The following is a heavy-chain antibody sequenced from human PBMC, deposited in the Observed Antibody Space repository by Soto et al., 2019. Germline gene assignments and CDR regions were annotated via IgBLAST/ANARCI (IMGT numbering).Heavy chain of an antibody. Sequence: LRLYCAASGFSFSSYGMHLLRQAPGKGLEWVAVIWFDGSNQFYADSVRGRFTISRDNSKDTLFLHMNSLRADDTAVYYCARTEDGSKMRDFDESGQGDVVTVSS. J-gene: IGHJ4*02. CDR3: ARTEDGSKMRDFDE. CDR2: IWFDGSNQ. V-gene: IGHV3-33*01. D-gene: IGHD5-12*01. CDR1: GFSFSSYG.